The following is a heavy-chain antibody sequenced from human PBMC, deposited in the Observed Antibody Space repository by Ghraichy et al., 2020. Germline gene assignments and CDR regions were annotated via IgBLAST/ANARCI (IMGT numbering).Heavy chain of an antibody. J-gene: IGHJ6*02. Sequence: GGSLRLSCAASGFTFSSYSMNWVRQAPGKGLEWVSSISSSSTIYYADSLKGRFTISRDNANNSLYLQMNSLRAEDTAVYYCARNLYGITASYYYYGMDVWGQGTTVTVSS. CDR1: GFTFSSYS. V-gene: IGHV3-21*01. CDR3: ARNLYGITASYYYYGMDV. CDR2: ISSSSTI. D-gene: IGHD1-20*01.